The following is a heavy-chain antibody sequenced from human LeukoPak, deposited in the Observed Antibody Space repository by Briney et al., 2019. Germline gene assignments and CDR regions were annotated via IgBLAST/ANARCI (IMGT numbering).Heavy chain of an antibody. J-gene: IGHJ2*01. CDR3: AKFGGNSASYWYFDL. D-gene: IGHD4-23*01. CDR2: ISGSGGST. Sequence: GGSLRLSCAASRFTFSSYAMSWVRQAPGKGLEWVSAISGSGGSTYYADSVKGRFTISRDNSKNTLYLQMNSLRAEDTAVYYCAKFGGNSASYWYFDLWGRGTLVTVSS. V-gene: IGHV3-23*01. CDR1: RFTFSSYA.